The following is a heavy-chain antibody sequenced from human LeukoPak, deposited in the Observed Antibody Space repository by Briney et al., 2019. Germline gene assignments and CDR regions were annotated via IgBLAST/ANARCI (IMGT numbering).Heavy chain of an antibody. CDR2: IDYSGST. V-gene: IGHV4-59*01. CDR3: GRDALVGYFSYYYMDV. J-gene: IGHJ6*03. CDR1: GGSISSYY. D-gene: IGHD2-15*01. Sequence: SETLSLTCTVSGGSISSYYWSWIRQPPGKGLEWIGYIDYSGSTAYNPSLNGRVAVSVDTSKNQFSLKLSSVTAADTAVYYCGRDALVGYFSYYYMDVWGKGTTVTVSS.